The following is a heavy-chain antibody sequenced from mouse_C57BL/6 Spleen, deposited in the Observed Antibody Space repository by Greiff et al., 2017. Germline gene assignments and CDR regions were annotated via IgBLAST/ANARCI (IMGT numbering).Heavy chain of an antibody. D-gene: IGHD1-1*01. CDR1: GYTFTSYW. CDR2: IHPNSGST. V-gene: IGHV1-64*01. Sequence: QVQLQQPGAELVKPGASVKLSCKASGYTFTSYWMHWVKQRPGQGLEWIGMIHPNSGSTNYNEKFKSKATLTVDKSSSTAYMQLSSLTSEDSAVYYCAISYGSSYGFAYWGQGTLVTVSA. J-gene: IGHJ3*01. CDR3: AISYGSSYGFAY.